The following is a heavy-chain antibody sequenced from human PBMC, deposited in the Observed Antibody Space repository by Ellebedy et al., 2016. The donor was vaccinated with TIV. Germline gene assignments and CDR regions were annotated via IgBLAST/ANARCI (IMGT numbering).Heavy chain of an antibody. CDR3: ARGDYGNWNGGFDY. CDR2: INTNTGNP. D-gene: IGHD1-1*01. CDR1: GYTFNSYA. Sequence: AASVKVSCKASGYTFNSYAMNWVRQAPGQGLEWMGWINTNTGNPTYAQGFTGRYVFSLDTSVSTAYLQISSLKAEDTAVYYCARGDYGNWNGGFDYWGQGTLVTVSS. V-gene: IGHV7-4-1*02. J-gene: IGHJ4*02.